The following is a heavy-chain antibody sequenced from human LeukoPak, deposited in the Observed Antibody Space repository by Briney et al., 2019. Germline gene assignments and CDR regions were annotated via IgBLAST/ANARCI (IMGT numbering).Heavy chain of an antibody. V-gene: IGHV3-74*01. CDR3: AKDLGDYDILTGYYLSFDY. J-gene: IGHJ4*02. CDR1: GFSFSSYS. CDR2: INSDGSST. Sequence: GGSLRLSCAASGFSFSSYSMKWVRQAPGKGQVWVSRINSDGSSTSYADSVKGRFTISRDNAKNTLYLQMNSLRAEDTAVYYCAKDLGDYDILTGYYLSFDYWGQGTLVTVSS. D-gene: IGHD3-9*01.